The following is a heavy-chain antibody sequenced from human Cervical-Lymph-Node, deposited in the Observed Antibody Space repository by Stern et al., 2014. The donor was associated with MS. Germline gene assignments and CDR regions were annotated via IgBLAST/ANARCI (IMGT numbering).Heavy chain of an antibody. Sequence: EVHLVESGGGLVQPGGSLRLSCAASGFIFRNYGMNWVRQAPGKGLEWVAYISGSRSAIFYADSVKGRISVSRDNAKNSLHLQMTSLRDEDTAVYYCARDHYDYIWGSYRYTENFFDFWGQGTLVTVSP. J-gene: IGHJ4*02. CDR1: GFIFRNYG. CDR2: ISGSRSAI. V-gene: IGHV3-48*02. CDR3: ARDHYDYIWGSYRYTENFFDF. D-gene: IGHD3-16*02.